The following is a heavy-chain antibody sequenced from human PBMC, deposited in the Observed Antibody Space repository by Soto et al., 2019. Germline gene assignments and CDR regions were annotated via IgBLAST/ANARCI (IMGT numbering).Heavy chain of an antibody. V-gene: IGHV2-5*02. CDR2: IYWDDDK. J-gene: IGHJ5*02. CDR1: GFSLTTRGVG. D-gene: IGHD3-10*01. Sequence: QITLKESGPTLVKPTQTLTLTCTFSGFSLTTRGVGVGWIRQPPGKALECLALIYWDDDKRYSPSLQSRLSITKDTSKNQVVLTMTNVDPVDTATYYCAHIPNYYLYDWFDPWGQGTLVSVSS. CDR3: AHIPNYYLYDWFDP.